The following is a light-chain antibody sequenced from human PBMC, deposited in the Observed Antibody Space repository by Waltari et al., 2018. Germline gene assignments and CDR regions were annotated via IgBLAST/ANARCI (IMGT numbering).Light chain of an antibody. CDR2: RND. Sequence: QSVLTQPPSASGTPGPRVTIPCSGTYSNIGNNIVNWYQQLPGKAPKLLIYRNDRRPSGVPVRFSGSKSGSSASLDIDGLHSEDEADYYCASWDDSLNGHWVFGGGTKVTVL. CDR1: YSNIGNNI. CDR3: ASWDDSLNGHWV. V-gene: IGLV1-44*01. J-gene: IGLJ2*01.